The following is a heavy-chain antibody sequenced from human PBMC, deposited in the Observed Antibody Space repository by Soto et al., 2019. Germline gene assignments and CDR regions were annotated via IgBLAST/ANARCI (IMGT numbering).Heavy chain of an antibody. J-gene: IGHJ4*02. Sequence: ASVKVSCKASGYTFAGYYMHWVRQAPGQGLEWMGWINPNSGGTNYAQKFQGRVTMTRDTSISTAYMELSRLGSDDTAVYYCARDRPLDYYDSSGYYGPHDYWGQGTLVTVSS. D-gene: IGHD3-22*01. CDR3: ARDRPLDYYDSSGYYGPHDY. CDR1: GYTFAGYY. V-gene: IGHV1-2*02. CDR2: INPNSGGT.